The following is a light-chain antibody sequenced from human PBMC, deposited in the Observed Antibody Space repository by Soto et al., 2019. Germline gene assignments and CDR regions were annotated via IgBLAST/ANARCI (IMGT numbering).Light chain of an antibody. J-gene: IGLJ2*01. CDR1: SSNIGSDY. V-gene: IGLV1-51*02. CDR3: AAWDTSLTGGV. CDR2: ENN. Sequence: QAVLTQPPSVSAAPGQKVTISCSGSSSNIGSDYVSWYQQLPGAAPRLLIYENNKRPSGIPDRFSGSKSGTSATLGITGPQTGDEADYYCAAWDTSLTGGVFGGGTQLTVL.